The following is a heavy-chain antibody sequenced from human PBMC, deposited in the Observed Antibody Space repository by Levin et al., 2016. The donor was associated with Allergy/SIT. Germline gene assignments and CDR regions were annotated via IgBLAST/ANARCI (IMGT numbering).Heavy chain of an antibody. D-gene: IGHD3-22*01. V-gene: IGHV1-18*04. CDR2: ISAYNGNT. CDR1: GYTFTSYG. J-gene: IGHJ3*02. CDR3: ARDGTYYDSSGYRRNDAFDI. Sequence: ASVKVSCKASGYTFTSYGISWVRQAPGQGLEWMGWISAYNGNTNYAQKLQGRVTMTTDTSTSTAYMELRSLRSDDTAVYYCARDGTYYDSSGYRRNDAFDIWGQGTMVTVSS.